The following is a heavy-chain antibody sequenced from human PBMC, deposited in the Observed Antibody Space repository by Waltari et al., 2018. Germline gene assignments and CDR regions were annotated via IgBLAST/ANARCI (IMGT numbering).Heavy chain of an antibody. J-gene: IGHJ6*02. V-gene: IGHV4-34*01. D-gene: IGHD2-2*01. CDR1: GGSFSGYY. CDR3: ARGQLLDYYYYGMDV. Sequence: QVQLQQWGAGLLKPSETLSLTCAVYGGSFSGYYWSWIRQPPGKGLEWIGEINHSGSTNHTPSLKSRVTISVDTSKNQFSLKLSSVTAADTAVYYCARGQLLDYYYYGMDVWGQGTTVTVSS. CDR2: INHSGST.